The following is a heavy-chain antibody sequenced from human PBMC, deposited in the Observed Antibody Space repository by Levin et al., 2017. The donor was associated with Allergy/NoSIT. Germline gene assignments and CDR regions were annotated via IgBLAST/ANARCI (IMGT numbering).Heavy chain of an antibody. CDR2: IYYSGST. J-gene: IGHJ4*02. D-gene: IGHD4-17*01. CDR3: ARRNIRDYGDYEILGLD. Sequence: SETLSLTCTVSGGSISSSSYYWGWIRQPPGKGLEWIGSIYYSGSTYYNPSLKSRVTISVDTSKNQFSLKLSSVTAADTAVYYCARRNIRDYGDYEILGLDWGQGTLVTVSS. CDR1: GGSISSSSYY. V-gene: IGHV4-39*01.